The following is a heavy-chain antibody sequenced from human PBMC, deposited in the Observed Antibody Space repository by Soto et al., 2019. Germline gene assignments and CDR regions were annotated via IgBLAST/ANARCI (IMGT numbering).Heavy chain of an antibody. CDR2: ISRSSSNI. D-gene: IGHD2-2*01. V-gene: IGHV3-48*02. Sequence: EVQLVESGGGLVQPGGSLTLSCAASGFTFSSYRMNWVRQAPGKGLERVSYISRSSSNIAYADSVKGRFTISRDNAKNSLYLLMNSLRDEDTAVYYCARMGCSSTSCYSYHFDEWGQGTLVTVSS. J-gene: IGHJ4*02. CDR1: GFTFSSYR. CDR3: ARMGCSSTSCYSYHFDE.